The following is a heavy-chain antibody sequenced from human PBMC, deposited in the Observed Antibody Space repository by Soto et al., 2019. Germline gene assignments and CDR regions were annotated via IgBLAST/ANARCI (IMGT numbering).Heavy chain of an antibody. J-gene: IGHJ6*03. CDR1: GFTFSSYG. Sequence: PGGSLRLSCAASGFTFSSYGMHWVRQAPGKGLEWVAVISYDGSNKYYADSVKGRFTISRDNSKNTLYLQMNSLRAEDTAVYYCARDGNDFWRRFNYYYYMDVWGKGTTVTVSS. V-gene: IGHV3-30*03. D-gene: IGHD3-3*01. CDR3: ARDGNDFWRRFNYYYYMDV. CDR2: ISYDGSNK.